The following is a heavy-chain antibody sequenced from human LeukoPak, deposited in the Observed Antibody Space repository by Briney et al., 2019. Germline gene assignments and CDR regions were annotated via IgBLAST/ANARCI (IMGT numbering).Heavy chain of an antibody. Sequence: SETLSLTCAVSGESFSGNFWTWIRQSPGKGLEWIGEIDNNGITNYNPSLKSRVTMSVDTTRKRFSLRLTSESAADTAVYYCARQLGSTSFFDYWGQGTLVTVSS. D-gene: IGHD2-2*01. CDR1: GESFSGNF. CDR2: IDNNGIT. CDR3: ARQLGSTSFFDY. V-gene: IGHV4-34*01. J-gene: IGHJ4*02.